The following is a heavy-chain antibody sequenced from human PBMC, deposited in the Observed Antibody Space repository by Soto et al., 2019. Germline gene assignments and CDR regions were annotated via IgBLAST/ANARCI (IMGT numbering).Heavy chain of an antibody. CDR1: GGSISSSGYY. V-gene: IGHV4-39*02. CDR2: IYYSGST. Sequence: SETLSLTCTVSGGSISSSGYYWGWIRQPPGKGLEWIGSIYYSGSTYYNPSLKSRVTISVDTSKNQFSLKLSSVTAADTAVYYCAKDRRGIAVAGNWFDPWGQGTLVTVSS. J-gene: IGHJ5*02. CDR3: AKDRRGIAVAGNWFDP. D-gene: IGHD6-19*01.